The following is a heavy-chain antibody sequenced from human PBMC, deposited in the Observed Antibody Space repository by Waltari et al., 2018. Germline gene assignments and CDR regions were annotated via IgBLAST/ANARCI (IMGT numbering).Heavy chain of an antibody. J-gene: IGHJ1*01. Sequence: QVQLVQSGAEVKKPGASVKVSCKASGYTFTGYYMHWVRPAPGQGLEWMGRINPNSGGTNYAQKFQGRVTMTRDTSISTAYMELSRLRSDDTAVYYCARVKVATPSAEYFQHWGQGTLVTVSS. CDR1: GYTFTGYY. V-gene: IGHV1-2*06. CDR2: INPNSGGT. D-gene: IGHD5-12*01. CDR3: ARVKVATPSAEYFQH.